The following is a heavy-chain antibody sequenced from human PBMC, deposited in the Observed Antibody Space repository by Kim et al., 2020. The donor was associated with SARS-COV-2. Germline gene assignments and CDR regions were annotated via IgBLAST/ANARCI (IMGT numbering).Heavy chain of an antibody. V-gene: IGHV3-23*01. Sequence: GGSLRLSCTASGLTISGYSMTWVRQAPGKGLEWVSSIHATDTSTYYAESVKGRFTTSRDDSKDTLYMRMNSLRAEDTAVYYCAREWKVGGSQGLDYWGQGTLVTVSS. CDR3: AREWKVGGSQGLDY. CDR1: GLTISGYS. J-gene: IGHJ4*02. CDR2: IHATDTST. D-gene: IGHD1-1*01.